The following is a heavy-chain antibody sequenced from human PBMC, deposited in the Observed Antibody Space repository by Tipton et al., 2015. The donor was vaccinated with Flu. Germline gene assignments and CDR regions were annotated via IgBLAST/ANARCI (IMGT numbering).Heavy chain of an antibody. Sequence: TLSLTCTVSGYSISSDYYWGWIRQPPGKGLEWIANIHHSGTTYFNPSLRSRVSIIRDKSKNQFSLKLSFVAAADTAVYYCARRDYSNYVSVPKNWFDSWGQGILVTVSS. CDR1: GYSISSDYY. D-gene: IGHD4-11*01. CDR3: ARRDYSNYVSVPKNWFDS. CDR2: IHHSGTT. V-gene: IGHV4-38-2*02. J-gene: IGHJ5*01.